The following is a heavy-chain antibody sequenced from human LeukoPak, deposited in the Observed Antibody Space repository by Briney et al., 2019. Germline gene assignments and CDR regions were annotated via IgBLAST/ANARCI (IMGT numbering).Heavy chain of an antibody. CDR3: ARADTVTTFGYYYYMDV. D-gene: IGHD4-17*01. J-gene: IGHJ6*03. CDR2: IYYSGST. CDR1: GGSISSYY. V-gene: IGHV4-59*01. Sequence: NPSETLSLSCTVSGGSISSYYWSWIRQPPGKGLEWIGYIYYSGSTNYNPALKSRVTISVDTSKNQFSLKLSSVTAADTAVYYCARADTVTTFGYYYYMDVWGKGTTVTVSS.